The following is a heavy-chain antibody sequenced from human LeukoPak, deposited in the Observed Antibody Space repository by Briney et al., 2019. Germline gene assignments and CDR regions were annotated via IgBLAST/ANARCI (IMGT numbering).Heavy chain of an antibody. J-gene: IGHJ1*01. CDR2: IKQDGSEK. V-gene: IGHV3-7*01. Sequence: QPGGSLRHFCAASGFTFSSYWMSWVRQAPGKGLEWVANIKQDGSEKYYVDSVKGRFTISRDNAKNSLYLQMNSLRAEDTAVYYCARGLNYYYDSSGYPPPEYFQHWGQGTLVTVSS. CDR3: ARGLNYYYDSSGYPPPEYFQH. D-gene: IGHD3-22*01. CDR1: GFTFSSYW.